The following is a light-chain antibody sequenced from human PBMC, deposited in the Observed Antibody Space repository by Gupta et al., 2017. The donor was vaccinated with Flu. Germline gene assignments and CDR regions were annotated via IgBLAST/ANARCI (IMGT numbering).Light chain of an antibody. CDR2: AAS. CDR3: QQRDSFPLS. J-gene: IGKJ4*01. CDR1: QGISSY. V-gene: IGKV1-9*01. Sequence: PAFLSASVGDRVTITCRASQGISSYLAWYQQRPGKAPKVLISAASTVQSGVPSRFSGSGSGTEFTLTISSLQPEDSATYYCQQRDSFPLSFGGGTKVEIK.